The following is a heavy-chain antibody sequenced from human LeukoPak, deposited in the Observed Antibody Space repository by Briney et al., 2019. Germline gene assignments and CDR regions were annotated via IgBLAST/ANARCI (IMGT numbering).Heavy chain of an antibody. CDR2: IYHGGST. Sequence: TSGTLSLTCAVSGASIRRSIWWSWVRQPPGKGLEWIGEIYHGGSTNYNPSLRSRVTISVDKSKNQFSLNLSSVTAADTAVYYCARGEEYGSGTVHFDYWGQGTLVTVSS. V-gene: IGHV4-4*02. J-gene: IGHJ4*02. CDR3: ARGEEYGSGTVHFDY. CDR1: GASIRRSIW. D-gene: IGHD3-10*01.